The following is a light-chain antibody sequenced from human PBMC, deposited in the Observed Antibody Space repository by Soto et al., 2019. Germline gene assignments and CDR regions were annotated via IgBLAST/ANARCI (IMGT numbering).Light chain of an antibody. CDR2: EVS. CDR3: TSYAGDXNYL. J-gene: IGLJ1*01. CDR1: SSDVGGYYY. Sequence: QSLLTQPPSASGSPVQPVTISCTGTSSDVGGYYYFSWYQQYPGKSPKLLIYEVSKRPSGVPDRFSGSKTGNTASLTVSGLPADDEADYYCTSYAGDXNYLVGTGTKVXV. V-gene: IGLV2-8*01.